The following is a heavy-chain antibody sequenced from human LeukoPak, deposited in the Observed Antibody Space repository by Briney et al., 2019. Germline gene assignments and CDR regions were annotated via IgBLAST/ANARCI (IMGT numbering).Heavy chain of an antibody. V-gene: IGHV4-30-2*01. CDR3: AREVLDYVWGSYRSRTD. CDR2: INHSGST. CDR1: GGSISSGGYS. Sequence: SETLSLTCAVSGGSISSGGYSWSWIRQPPGKGLEWIGYINHSGSTNYNPSLKSRVTISVDTSKNQFSLKLSSVTAADTAVYYCAREVLDYVWGSYRSRTDWGQGTLVTVSS. D-gene: IGHD3-16*02. J-gene: IGHJ4*02.